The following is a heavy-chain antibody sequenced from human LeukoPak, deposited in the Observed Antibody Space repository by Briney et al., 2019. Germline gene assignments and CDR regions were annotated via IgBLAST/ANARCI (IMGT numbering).Heavy chain of an antibody. CDR3: TTETYYYDSSGYYYFDY. D-gene: IGHD3-22*01. V-gene: IGHV3-15*01. CDR2: IKSKTDGGTT. CDR1: GFTFSNAW. J-gene: IGHJ4*02. Sequence: PGGSLRLSCAASGFTFSNAWMSWVRQAPGKGLEWVGRIKSKTDGGTTDYAAPVKGRFTISRDDSKNALYLQMNSLKTEDTAVYYCTTETYYYDSSGYYYFDYWGQGTLVTVSS.